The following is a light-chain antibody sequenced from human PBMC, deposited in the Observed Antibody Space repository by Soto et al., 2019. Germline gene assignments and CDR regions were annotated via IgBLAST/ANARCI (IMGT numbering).Light chain of an antibody. V-gene: IGKV4-1*01. CDR2: WAS. CDR1: QPILYNSNNKNN. Sequence: DIVLTQSPASLSVSLGERATINCKSSQPILYNSNNKNNLTWYQQKSGQPPKLLIYWASVRESGVPDRFSGSGSGTDSTLTITSLQAEDVAVYFCHQFYTSPFTFGPGTKVDIK. J-gene: IGKJ3*01. CDR3: HQFYTSPFT.